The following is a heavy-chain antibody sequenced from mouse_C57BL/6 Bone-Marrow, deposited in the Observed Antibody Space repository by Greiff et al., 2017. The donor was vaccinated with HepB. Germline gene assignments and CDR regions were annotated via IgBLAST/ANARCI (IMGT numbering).Heavy chain of an antibody. D-gene: IGHD1-1*02. CDR2: INSDGGST. V-gene: IGHV5-2*01. CDR1: EYEFPSYD. CDR3: AKEGDGGDWFAC. Sequence: EVKLMESGGGLVQPGESLKLSCESNEYEFPSYDMSWVRQTPEKRLELVAAINSDGGSTYYPDTMKRRFIISRDNTKKTLYLQMSSLRSEDTALYYCAKEGDGGDWFACWGQGTLVTVSA. J-gene: IGHJ3*01.